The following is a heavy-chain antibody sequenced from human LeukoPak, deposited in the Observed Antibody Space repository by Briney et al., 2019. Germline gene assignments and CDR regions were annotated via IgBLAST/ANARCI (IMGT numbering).Heavy chain of an antibody. Sequence: GESVKISCKGSGYSFTTYWIGWVGQMRGKGRDWMGIIYPDDSDTRYSPSFQGQVTISSDKSLTTAYLQWSSLKASETAMYYCARGPDGQYFDYWGRGTLVTVSS. CDR3: ARGPDGQYFDY. J-gene: IGHJ4*02. CDR1: GYSFTTYW. D-gene: IGHD5-24*01. V-gene: IGHV5-51*01. CDR2: IYPDDSDT.